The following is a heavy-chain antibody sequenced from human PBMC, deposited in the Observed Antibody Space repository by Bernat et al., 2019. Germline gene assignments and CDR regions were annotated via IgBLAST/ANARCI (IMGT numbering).Heavy chain of an antibody. V-gene: IGHV3-74*01. D-gene: IGHD1-26*01. CDR1: GFTFSSYW. J-gene: IGHJ5*02. CDR3: ARDGGNYWGWFDP. CDR2: INSDGSST. Sequence: EVQLVESGGGLVQPGGSLRLSCAASGFTFSSYWMHWVRQAPGKGLVWVSRINSDGSSTSYADSVKGRFTISRDNSKNTLYLQMNSLRAEDTAVYYCARDGGNYWGWFDPWGQGTLVTVSS.